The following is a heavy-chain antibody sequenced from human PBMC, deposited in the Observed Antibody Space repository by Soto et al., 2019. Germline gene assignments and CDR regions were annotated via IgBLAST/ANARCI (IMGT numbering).Heavy chain of an antibody. D-gene: IGHD1-20*01. J-gene: IGHJ4*02. CDR3: SKEFHSWNYFDP. CDR1: GLTFSSSG. V-gene: IGHV3-30*18. CDR2: ISYDGSKK. Sequence: PGGSLRLSCAAAGLTFSSSGMHWVRKAPGKGLVWVAVISYDGSKKFYAASVKGRFTISRDNFSNPLYLQMSGLRAEDTSVYYWSKEFHSWNYFDPWGQGTLVTVSS.